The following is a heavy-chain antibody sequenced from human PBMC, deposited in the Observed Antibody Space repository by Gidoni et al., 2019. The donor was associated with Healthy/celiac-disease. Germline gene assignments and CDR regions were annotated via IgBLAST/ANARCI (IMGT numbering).Heavy chain of an antibody. J-gene: IGHJ4*02. CDR2: ISSGSSTI. V-gene: IGHV3-48*02. CDR3: ARERRYSSGPPDD. CDR1: GFPFSSYN. Sequence: EVQLVESGGGLVQPGGSLRLSCSASGFPFSSYNMNWVRQAPGKGLEWVSYISSGSSTIYYADSVKGRFTISRDNAKNSLYLQMNSLRDEDTAVYYCARERRYSSGPPDDWGQGTLVTVSS. D-gene: IGHD6-19*01.